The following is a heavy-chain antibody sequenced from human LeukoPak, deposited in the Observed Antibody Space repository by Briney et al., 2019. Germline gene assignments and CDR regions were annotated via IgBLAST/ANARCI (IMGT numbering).Heavy chain of an antibody. CDR3: ARARYGGNYYFDY. CDR2: INSDGSST. D-gene: IGHD4-23*01. Sequence: GGSRRLSCAASGFTFSRHWMHWVRQAPGKGLVWVSRINSDGSSTSYADSVKGRFTISRDNAKNTLYLQMNSLRAEDTAVYYCARARYGGNYYFDYWGQGTLVTVSS. CDR1: GFTFSRHW. J-gene: IGHJ4*02. V-gene: IGHV3-74*01.